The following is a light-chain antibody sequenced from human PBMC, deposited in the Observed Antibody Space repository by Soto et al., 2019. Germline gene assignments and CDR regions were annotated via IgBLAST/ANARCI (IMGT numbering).Light chain of an antibody. CDR2: DVN. CDR3: SSYTSRDTLV. V-gene: IGLV2-14*03. CDR1: SSDVGGYDH. Sequence: QSALTQPASVSGSPGQSITISCTGTSSDVGGYDHVSWYRQHPGKAPKLIIYDVNIRPSGVSNRFSGSKSGNTASLAVSGLQAEDEADYYCSSYTSRDTLVFGGGTKLTVL. J-gene: IGLJ3*02.